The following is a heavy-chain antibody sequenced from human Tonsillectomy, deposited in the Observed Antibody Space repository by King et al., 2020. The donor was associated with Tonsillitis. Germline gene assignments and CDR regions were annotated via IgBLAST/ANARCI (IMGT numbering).Heavy chain of an antibody. CDR2: SSGRGGAT. J-gene: IGHJ6*03. CDR1: GFTFSSYA. D-gene: IGHD3-10*01. Sequence: VQLVESGGGLVQPGGSLRLSCAASGFTFSSYAMSWVRQAPGKGLEWVSASSGRGGATYYVGSVKGRFIIARDNSKKSLYLQMNSLRAEDTAVYYWAKVEVPTMDTYHYYYMDVWGKGTTVTGAS. CDR3: AKVEVPTMDTYHYYYMDV. V-gene: IGHV3-23*04.